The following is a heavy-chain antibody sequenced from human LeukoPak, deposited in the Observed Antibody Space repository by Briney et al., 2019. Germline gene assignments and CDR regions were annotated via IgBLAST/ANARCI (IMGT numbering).Heavy chain of an antibody. J-gene: IGHJ4*02. V-gene: IGHV3-33*01. D-gene: IGHD6-13*01. CDR1: GFFFRSYG. CDR3: ARGGWESAANLDPIDD. Sequence: GGSLRLSCAASGFFFRSYGMHWVRQAPGKLLEWVAVIWYDGRNKFYADSVKGRFTASRDNSKNTLYLEMNSLRAEDTAVYYCARGGWESAANLDPIDDWGQGTHVTVSS. CDR2: IWYDGRNK.